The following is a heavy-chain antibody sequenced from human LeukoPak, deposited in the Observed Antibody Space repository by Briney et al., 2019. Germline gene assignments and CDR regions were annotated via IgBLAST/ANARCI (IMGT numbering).Heavy chain of an antibody. D-gene: IGHD6-19*01. V-gene: IGHV3-64*05. CDR1: GFTFSNYA. Sequence: GGSLRLSCSVSGFTFSNYAMHWVRQAPGKGLEYLLGISSNGVNTYQADSVKGRFTISRDNSKNTLFVQMSGLQAEDTAVYYCVKDRGSSGWYETFDIWGQGTKVAVSS. CDR3: VKDRGSSGWYETFDI. CDR2: ISSNGVNT. J-gene: IGHJ3*02.